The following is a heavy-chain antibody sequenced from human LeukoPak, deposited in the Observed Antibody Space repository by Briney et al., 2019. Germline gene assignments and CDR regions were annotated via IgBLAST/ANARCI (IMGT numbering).Heavy chain of an antibody. J-gene: IGHJ5*02. CDR1: GFTFRGYV. CDR2: IIGNGENT. D-gene: IGHD6-19*01. CDR3: AKVVGGWPQGWFDP. V-gene: IGHV3-23*01. Sequence: GGSLRLSCAASGFTFRGYVMSWVLQAPGKGLEWVSGIIGNGENTYYADSVKGRFTISRDNSKNTLYLQMNSLRAEDTAVYYCAKVVGGWPQGWFDPWGQGALITVSS.